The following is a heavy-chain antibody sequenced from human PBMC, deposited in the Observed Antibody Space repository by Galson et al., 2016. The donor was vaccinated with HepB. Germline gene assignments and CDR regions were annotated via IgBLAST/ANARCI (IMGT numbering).Heavy chain of an antibody. CDR2: INSDGSTT. V-gene: IGHV3-74*01. J-gene: IGHJ1*01. CDR1: GFTFSGFW. CDR3: ARDLTPRGFSYSF. D-gene: IGHD3-10*01. Sequence: SLRLSCATSGFTFSGFWMHWVRQAPGKGLVWVSCINSDGSTTAYADSVKGRFTISRDNAKDTLYLQMSSLRVEDTAVYYCARDLTPRGFSYSFWGQGTLVAVSS.